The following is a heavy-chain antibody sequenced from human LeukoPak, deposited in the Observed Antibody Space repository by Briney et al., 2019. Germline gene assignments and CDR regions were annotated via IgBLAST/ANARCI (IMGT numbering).Heavy chain of an antibody. CDR2: ISSSGSTI. D-gene: IGHD3-22*01. Sequence: GGSLRLSCAASGFTFSSYEMNWVRQAPGKGLEWVSYISSSGSTIYYADSVKGRFTISRDNAKNSLYLQMNSLRAEDTAVYYCARDYVPYYYDSSGYYPGDYWGQGTLVTVSS. CDR1: GFTFSSYE. CDR3: ARDYVPYYYDSSGYYPGDY. J-gene: IGHJ4*02. V-gene: IGHV3-48*03.